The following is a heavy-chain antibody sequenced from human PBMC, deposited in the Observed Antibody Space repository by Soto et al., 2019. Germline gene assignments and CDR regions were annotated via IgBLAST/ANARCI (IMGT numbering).Heavy chain of an antibody. V-gene: IGHV5-51*01. CDR1: GYSFTSYW. J-gene: IGHJ6*02. Sequence: PGESLKISCKGSGYSFTSYWIAWVRQVPGKGLELMGVIYPGDSDIRYSPSFQGQVTISADKSISTAYLQWSSLKASDTAMYYCARRPYDSGHYYYYGMDVWGQGTTVTVSS. CDR2: IYPGDSDI. CDR3: ARRPYDSGHYYYYGMDV. D-gene: IGHD3-10*01.